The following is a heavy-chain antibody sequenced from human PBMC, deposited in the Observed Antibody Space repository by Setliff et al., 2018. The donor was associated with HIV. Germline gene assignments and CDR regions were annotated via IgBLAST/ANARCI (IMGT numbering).Heavy chain of an antibody. CDR1: GGSISSHY. V-gene: IGHV4-59*11. Sequence: SETLSLTCTVSGGSISSHYWSWIRQPPGKGLEWIGYIYYSGSTNYNPSLKSRVTVSVDTSKNQFSLKLSSVTAADTAVYYCARDGPLEGSYRYYYYYMDVWGKGTTVTVSS. CDR3: ARDGPLEGSYRYYYYYMDV. CDR2: IYYSGST. D-gene: IGHD3-10*01. J-gene: IGHJ6*03.